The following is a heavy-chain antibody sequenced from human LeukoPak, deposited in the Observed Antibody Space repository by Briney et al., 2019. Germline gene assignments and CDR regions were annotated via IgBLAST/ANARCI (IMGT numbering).Heavy chain of an antibody. CDR3: AKVPSVVVAATYYYYMDV. CDR2: ISYDGSHK. J-gene: IGHJ6*03. V-gene: IGHV3-30*18. Sequence: GGSLRLSCAASGFTFSSSGMHWVRQAPGRGLEWVAVISYDGSHKYYVDSVKGRFTISRDNSKNTLYLQMNSLRAEDTAVYYCAKVPSVVVAATYYYYMDVWGKGTTVTISS. D-gene: IGHD2-15*01. CDR1: GFTFSSSG.